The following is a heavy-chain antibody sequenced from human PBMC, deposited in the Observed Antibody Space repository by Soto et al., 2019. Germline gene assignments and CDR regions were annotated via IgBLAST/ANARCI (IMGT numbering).Heavy chain of an antibody. CDR3: ASLLVVVAATTRVGFDP. D-gene: IGHD2-15*01. V-gene: IGHV4-34*01. CDR1: GGSFSGNY. Sequence: SETLSLTCAVYGGSFSGNYWSWIRQAPGKGLEWIGEINHSGSTNYNPSLKSRVTISVDTSKNQFSLKLSSVTAADTAVNYCASLLVVVAATTRVGFDPWGEETLVTVA. CDR2: INHSGST. J-gene: IGHJ5*02.